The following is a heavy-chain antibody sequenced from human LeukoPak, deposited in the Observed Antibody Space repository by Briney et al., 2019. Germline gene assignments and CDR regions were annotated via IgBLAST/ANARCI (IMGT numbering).Heavy chain of an antibody. D-gene: IGHD6-13*01. Sequence: ASVKVSCKASGGTFSSYAISWVRQAPGQGLEWMGGIIPIFGTANYAQTFQGRVTITADESTSTAHMELSSLRSEDTAVYCCARGLPKYSSSQRSNYFDYWGQGTLVTVSS. CDR1: GGTFSSYA. CDR2: IIPIFGTA. J-gene: IGHJ4*02. V-gene: IGHV1-69*13. CDR3: ARGLPKYSSSQRSNYFDY.